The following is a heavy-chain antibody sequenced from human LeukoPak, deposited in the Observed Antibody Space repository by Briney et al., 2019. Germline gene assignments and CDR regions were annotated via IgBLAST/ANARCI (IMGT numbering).Heavy chain of an antibody. CDR1: GGSISSYY. Sequence: PSETLSLTSTVSGGSISSYYWSWIRQPPGKGLEWIGYIYYSGSTNYNPSLKSRVTISVDTSKNQFSLKLSSVTAADTAVYYCARSTPVTTFHFDYWGQGTLVTVSS. D-gene: IGHD3-16*01. CDR3: ARSTPVTTFHFDY. J-gene: IGHJ4*02. V-gene: IGHV4-59*01. CDR2: IYYSGST.